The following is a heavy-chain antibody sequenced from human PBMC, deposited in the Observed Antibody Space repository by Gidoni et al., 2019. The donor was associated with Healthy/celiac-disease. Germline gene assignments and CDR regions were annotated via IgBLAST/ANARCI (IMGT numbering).Heavy chain of an antibody. D-gene: IGHD3-10*01. CDR3: ARDSTGNYGSGSYYRVYYYYG. CDR1: GYSISSGYY. CDR2: IYHSGST. J-gene: IGHJ6*01. V-gene: IGHV4-38-2*02. Sequence: QVQLQESGPGLVKPSETLSLTCAVSGYSISSGYYWGWIRQPPGKGLEWIGSIYHSGSTYYNPSLKSRVTISVDTSKNQFSLKLSSVTAADTAVYYCARDSTGNYGSGSYYRVYYYYG.